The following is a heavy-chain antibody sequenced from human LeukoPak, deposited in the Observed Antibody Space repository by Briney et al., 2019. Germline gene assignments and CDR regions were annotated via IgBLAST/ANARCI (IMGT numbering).Heavy chain of an antibody. D-gene: IGHD1-1*01. V-gene: IGHV3-49*03. CDR3: TRDRGAYNLYDY. Sequence: GGSLRLSCTASGFTLGDYAMSWIRQAPGKGLEWVSFIRSKAYGETADYAASVKGRFTISRDDSKAIAYLQMNSLKTEDTAVYHCTRDRGAYNLYDYWGQGTLVTVSS. J-gene: IGHJ4*02. CDR1: GFTLGDYA. CDR2: IRSKAYGETA.